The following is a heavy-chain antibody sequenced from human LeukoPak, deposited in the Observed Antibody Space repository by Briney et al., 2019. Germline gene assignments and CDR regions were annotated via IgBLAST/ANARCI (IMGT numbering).Heavy chain of an antibody. CDR1: GGSISSGGYY. CDR3: ARERKYSGVNWFDP. V-gene: IGHV4-31*03. CDR2: IYYSGST. J-gene: IGHJ5*02. Sequence: SQTLSLTCTVSGGSISSGGYYWSWTRQHPGKGLEWIGYIYYSGSTYYNPSLKSRVTISVDTSKNQFSLKLSSVTAADTAVYYCARERKYSGVNWFDPWGQGTLVTVSS. D-gene: IGHD1-26*01.